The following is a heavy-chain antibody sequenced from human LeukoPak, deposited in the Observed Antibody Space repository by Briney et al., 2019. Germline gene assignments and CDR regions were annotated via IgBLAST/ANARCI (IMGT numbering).Heavy chain of an antibody. V-gene: IGHV1-18*01. J-gene: IGHJ4*02. CDR3: ARGAYGDK. CDR2: ISTQTGNT. D-gene: IGHD4-17*01. Sequence: ASVTVSCEASGYTLTSYGINWMRQAPGQGLEWMGWISTQTGNTNYAQKVQGRLTLTTDRSTNTAYMELRGLRSDDTAVYYCARGAYGDKWGQGTMVTVSS. CDR1: GYTLTSYG.